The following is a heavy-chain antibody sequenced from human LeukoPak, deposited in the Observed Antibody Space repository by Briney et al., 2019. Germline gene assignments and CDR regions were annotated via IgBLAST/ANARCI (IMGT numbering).Heavy chain of an antibody. V-gene: IGHV4-59*12. Sequence: SETLSLTCTVSGGSISSYYWSWIRQPPGKGLEWIGYIYYSGSTNYNPSLKSRVTISVDTSKNQFSLKLSSVTAADTAVYYCARDRSEDGAFDIWGQGTMVTVSS. CDR3: ARDRSEDGAFDI. J-gene: IGHJ3*02. CDR2: IYYSGST. CDR1: GGSISSYY.